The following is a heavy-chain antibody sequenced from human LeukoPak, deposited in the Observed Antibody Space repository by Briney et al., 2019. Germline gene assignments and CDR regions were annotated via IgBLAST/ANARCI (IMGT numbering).Heavy chain of an antibody. J-gene: IGHJ6*03. V-gene: IGHV7-4-1*02. Sequence: ASVKVSCKASGYTFTSYGISWVRQAPGQGLEGMGWINTNTGNPTYAQGFTGRFVFSLDTSVSTAYLQISSLKAEDTAVYYCARSIAAAGSYYYYYMDVWGKGTTVTVSS. D-gene: IGHD6-13*01. CDR2: INTNTGNP. CDR1: GYTFTSYG. CDR3: ARSIAAAGSYYYYYMDV.